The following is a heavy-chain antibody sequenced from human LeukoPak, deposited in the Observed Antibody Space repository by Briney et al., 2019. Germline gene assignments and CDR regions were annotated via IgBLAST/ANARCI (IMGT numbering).Heavy chain of an antibody. CDR3: AKSTWIQLWLLDY. CDR1: GFTFSSYA. D-gene: IGHD5-18*01. Sequence: GGSLRLSCAASGFTFSSYAMSWVRQAPGKGLEWVSAISGSGGSTYYADSVKGRFTISRDNSKNTLYLQMNSLRAEDAAVYYCAKSTWIQLWLLDYWGQGTLVTVSS. V-gene: IGHV3-23*01. CDR2: ISGSGGST. J-gene: IGHJ4*02.